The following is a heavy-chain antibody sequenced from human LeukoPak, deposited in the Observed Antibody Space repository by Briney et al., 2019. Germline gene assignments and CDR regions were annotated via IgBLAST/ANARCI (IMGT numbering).Heavy chain of an antibody. V-gene: IGHV4-4*07. CDR3: ARLGIGAAANYGIDV. J-gene: IGHJ6*02. CDR1: GVFINSYY. CDR2: IYTSGRT. D-gene: IGHD6-13*01. Sequence: PSETLSLTCTVSGVFINSYYLSWLRQPAGKGLEWIGSIYTSGRTNYNPSLKSRVTMSVDTPKNQLSLKLSSVTAADTAEYYCARLGIGAAANYGIDVWGQGTTVTVSS.